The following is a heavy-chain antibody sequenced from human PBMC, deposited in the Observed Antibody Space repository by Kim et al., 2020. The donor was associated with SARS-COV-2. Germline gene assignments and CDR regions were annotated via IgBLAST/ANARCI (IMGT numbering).Heavy chain of an antibody. V-gene: IGHV3-23*01. CDR2: ISGSGGST. CDR3: AKETYYYDSSGYCYYFDY. D-gene: IGHD3-22*01. Sequence: GGSLRLSCAASGFTFSSYAMSWVRQAPGKGLEWVSAISGSGGSTYYADSVKGRFTISRDNSKNTLYLQMNSLRAEDTAVYYCAKETYYYDSSGYCYYFDYWGQGTLVTVSS. CDR1: GFTFSSYA. J-gene: IGHJ4*02.